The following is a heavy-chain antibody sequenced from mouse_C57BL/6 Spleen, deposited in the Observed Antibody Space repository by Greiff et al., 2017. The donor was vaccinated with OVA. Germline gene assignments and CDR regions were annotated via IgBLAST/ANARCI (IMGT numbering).Heavy chain of an antibody. CDR3: ARRDYDEDWFAY. Sequence: EVQGVESGGGLVKPGGSLKLSCAASGFTFSDYGMHWVRQAPEKGLEWVAYISSGSSTIYYADPVKGRFTISRDNAKNTLFLQMTSLRSEDTAMYYCARRDYDEDWFAYWGQGTLVTVSA. CDR2: ISSGSSTI. CDR1: GFTFSDYG. D-gene: IGHD2-4*01. V-gene: IGHV5-17*01. J-gene: IGHJ3*01.